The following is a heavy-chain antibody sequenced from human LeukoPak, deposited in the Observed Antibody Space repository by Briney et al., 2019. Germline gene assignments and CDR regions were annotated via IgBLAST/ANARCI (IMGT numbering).Heavy chain of an antibody. Sequence: PGGSLRLFCAASGFTFSSYAMSWVRQAPGKGLEWVSAISGSGGSTYYADSVKGRFTISRDNSKNTLYLQMNSLRAEDTAVYYCAKDRVDYRSLPFDYWGQGTLVTVSS. CDR3: AKDRVDYRSLPFDY. CDR2: ISGSGGST. J-gene: IGHJ4*02. CDR1: GFTFSSYA. V-gene: IGHV3-23*01. D-gene: IGHD4-11*01.